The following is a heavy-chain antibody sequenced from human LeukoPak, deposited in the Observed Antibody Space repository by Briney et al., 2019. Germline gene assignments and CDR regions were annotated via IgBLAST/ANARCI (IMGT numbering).Heavy chain of an antibody. D-gene: IGHD6-13*01. CDR1: GFTFSSYG. J-gene: IGHJ4*02. CDR2: ISYDGSNK. Sequence: GGSLRLSCAASGFTFSSYGMHWVRQAPGKGLEWVAVISYDGSNKYYADSVKGRFIISRDNSKNTLYLQMNSLRAEDTAVYYCAKDLGYSSKWGQGTLVTVSS. CDR3: AKDLGYSSK. V-gene: IGHV3-30*18.